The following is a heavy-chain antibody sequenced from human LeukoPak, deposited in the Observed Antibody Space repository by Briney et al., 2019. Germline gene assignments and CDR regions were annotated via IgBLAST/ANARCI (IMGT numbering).Heavy chain of an antibody. CDR1: GFTFSTYW. CDR3: AKDSRDGYNLAY. V-gene: IGHV3-7*03. D-gene: IGHD5-24*01. J-gene: IGHJ4*02. Sequence: GGSLRLSCAASGFTFSTYWMSWVRQAPGKGLEWVANIRKDGSDIHYVDSVKGRFTISRDNAKNSLYLEMSSLRGEDTALYYCAKDSRDGYNLAYWGQGTLVTVSS. CDR2: IRKDGSDI.